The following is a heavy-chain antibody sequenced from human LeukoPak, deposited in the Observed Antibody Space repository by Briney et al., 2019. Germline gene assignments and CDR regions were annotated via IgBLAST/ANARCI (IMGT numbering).Heavy chain of an antibody. CDR1: GFTVRSNY. D-gene: IGHD3-3*02. CDR3: AREISRTGAFDI. V-gene: IGHV3-53*05. CDR2: IYSGCST. J-gene: IGHJ3*02. Sequence: PGGSLRLSCAASGFTVRSNYMSWVRQAPGKGLEWVSVIYSGCSTYYADSVKGRFTISRDNSKNTLYLQMNSLRAEDTAVYYCAREISRTGAFDIWGQGTMVTVSS.